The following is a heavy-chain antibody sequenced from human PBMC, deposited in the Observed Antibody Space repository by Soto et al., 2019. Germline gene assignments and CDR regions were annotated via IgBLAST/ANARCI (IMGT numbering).Heavy chain of an antibody. V-gene: IGHV3-30*03. CDR2: ISYDGSNK. J-gene: IGHJ4*02. Sequence: GGSLRLSCAASGFTFSSYGMHWVRQAPGKGLEWVAVISYDGSNKYYADSVKGRFTISRDNSKNTLYLQMNSLRAEDTAVYYCATGPGIAVAGGKNFDYWGQGTLVTVSS. CDR3: ATGPGIAVAGGKNFDY. D-gene: IGHD6-19*01. CDR1: GFTFSSYG.